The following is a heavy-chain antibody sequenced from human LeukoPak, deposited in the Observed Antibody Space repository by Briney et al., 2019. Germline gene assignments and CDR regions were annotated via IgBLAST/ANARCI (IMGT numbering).Heavy chain of an antibody. CDR1: GFTISDYS. V-gene: IGHV3-21*01. CDR2: ISSNSAYL. Sequence: PGGSLRLSCAVSGFTISDYSMNWVRQAPGKGLEWVSSISSNSAYLYYVDSLRGRFTVSRDNAKSSLSLQMNSLTVEDTAVYYCARAHCSGRGCYQRYDGFDIWGQGTVVTVSS. D-gene: IGHD2-15*01. CDR3: ARAHCSGRGCYQRYDGFDI. J-gene: IGHJ3*02.